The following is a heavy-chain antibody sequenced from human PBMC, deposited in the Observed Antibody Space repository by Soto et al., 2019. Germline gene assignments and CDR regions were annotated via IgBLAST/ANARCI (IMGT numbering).Heavy chain of an antibody. CDR2: ISSSSTI. J-gene: IGHJ4*02. Sequence: EVQLVESGGGLEQPGGSLRLSCAASGFTFSSYSMNWVRQAPGKGLEWVSYISSSSTIYYADSVKGRFTISRDNAKTSLYLQMNSLRDEDTAVYYCARDPIRGGRIDYWGQGTLVTVSS. V-gene: IGHV3-48*02. D-gene: IGHD2-15*01. CDR3: ARDPIRGGRIDY. CDR1: GFTFSSYS.